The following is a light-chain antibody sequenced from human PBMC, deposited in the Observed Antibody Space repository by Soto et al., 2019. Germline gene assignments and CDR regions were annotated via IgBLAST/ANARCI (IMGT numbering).Light chain of an antibody. V-gene: IGLV1-47*01. CDR3: VAWDDSLSGRV. Sequence: QPVLTQPPSASGTPGQRVTISCSGSSSNIGSNFVYWYQQFPGTAPKLLIYRNNQRPSGVPDRFSGSKSGTSASLAISGLPSEDEADYYCVAWDDSLSGRVFGGGTKLTVL. CDR1: SSNIGSNF. CDR2: RNN. J-gene: IGLJ3*02.